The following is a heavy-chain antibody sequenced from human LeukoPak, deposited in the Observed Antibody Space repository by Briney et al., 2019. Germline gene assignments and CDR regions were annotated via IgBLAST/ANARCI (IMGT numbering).Heavy chain of an antibody. CDR1: GGSISNYY. V-gene: IGHV4-59*01. Sequence: PSETLSLTCTVSGGSISNYYWSWIRQPPGKGLEWIGYIYYSGSANYNPSLKSRVTISLDTSKNQFSLKLSSVTAADTAVYYCARDRCDDYGGNSFDYWGQGTLVTVSS. J-gene: IGHJ4*02. CDR2: IYYSGSA. CDR3: ARDRCDDYGGNSFDY. D-gene: IGHD4-23*01.